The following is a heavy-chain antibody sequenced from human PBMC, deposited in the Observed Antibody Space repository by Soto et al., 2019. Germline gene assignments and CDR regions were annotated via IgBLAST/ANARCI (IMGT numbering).Heavy chain of an antibody. J-gene: IGHJ4*02. Sequence: QVQLQQWGAGLLKPSETLSLTCAVYGGSFSGYYWSWIRQPPGKGLEWLGEINHSGSTNYNPSLKSRVTISVDTSKNQFSLKRSSVTAADTAVYYCARMNSIAARPRRDYWGQGTLVTVSS. D-gene: IGHD6-6*01. CDR3: ARMNSIAARPRRDY. CDR2: INHSGST. V-gene: IGHV4-34*01. CDR1: GGSFSGYY.